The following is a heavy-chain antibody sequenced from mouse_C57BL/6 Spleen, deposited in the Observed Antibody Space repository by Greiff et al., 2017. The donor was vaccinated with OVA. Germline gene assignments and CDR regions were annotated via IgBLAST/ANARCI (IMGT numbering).Heavy chain of an antibody. CDR3: ARRDSNYYAIDY. Sequence: VKLQQSGPELVKPGASVKLSCKASGYTFTSYDINWVKQRPGQGLEWIGRIYPRDGSTKYNEKFKGKATLTVDKSSSTAYMEHNSLTSEDSAVYFYARRDSNYYAIDYWGQGTSVTVSS. D-gene: IGHD2-5*01. CDR1: GYTFTSYD. V-gene: IGHV1-85*01. J-gene: IGHJ4*01. CDR2: IYPRDGST.